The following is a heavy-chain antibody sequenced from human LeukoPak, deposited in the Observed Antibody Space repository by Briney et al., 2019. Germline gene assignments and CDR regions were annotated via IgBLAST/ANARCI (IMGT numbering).Heavy chain of an antibody. D-gene: IGHD3-10*01. J-gene: IGHJ4*02. Sequence: PSETLSLTCTVSGGSISSYYWSWIRQPPGRALEWLALIYWDDDKRYSPSLKSRLTITRDTSKNQVVLTMTNMDPVDTATYSCAHSDHLWAPSFDYWGQGTLVTVSS. V-gene: IGHV2-5*08. CDR1: GGSISSYYW. CDR2: IYWDDDK. CDR3: AHSDHLWAPSFDY.